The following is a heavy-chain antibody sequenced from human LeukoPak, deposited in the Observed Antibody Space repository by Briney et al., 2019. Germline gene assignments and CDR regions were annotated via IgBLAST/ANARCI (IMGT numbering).Heavy chain of an antibody. CDR3: ARAEYSSGWYYFDY. V-gene: IGHV3-21*01. CDR1: GFTFSSYS. J-gene: IGHJ4*02. CDR2: ISSSSSYI. D-gene: IGHD6-19*01. Sequence: GGSLRLSCSAYGFTFSSYSMNWVRQAPGKGREWVSSISSSSSYIYYADSVKGRFTISRDNAKNSLYLQMNSLRAEDTAVYYCARAEYSSGWYYFDYWGQGTLVTVSA.